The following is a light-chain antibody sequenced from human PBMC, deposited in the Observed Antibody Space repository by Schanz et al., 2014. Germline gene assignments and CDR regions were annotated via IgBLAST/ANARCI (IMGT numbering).Light chain of an antibody. Sequence: QSVVTQEPSFSVSPGGTVTLTCGLSSGSVSTSYYPSWYQQPPGQAPRTLIYNTDTRSSGVPDRFSGSKSANTASLTISGLQAEDEADDYCSSYAGSTASRVFGGGTKLTVL. CDR1: SGSVSTSYY. CDR3: SSYAGSTASRV. V-gene: IGLV8-61*01. CDR2: NTD. J-gene: IGLJ3*02.